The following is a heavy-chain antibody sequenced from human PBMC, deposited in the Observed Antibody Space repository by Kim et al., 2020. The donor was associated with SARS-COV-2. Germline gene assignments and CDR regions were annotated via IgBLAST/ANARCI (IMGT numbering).Heavy chain of an antibody. CDR3: ARRGSGEFDY. Sequence: GNTAYAQSFHVRFVFSLDTSVSTAYLTISSLEAEDTAVYYCARRGSGEFDYWGQGTLVTVSS. D-gene: IGHD2-15*01. V-gene: IGHV7-4-1*02. J-gene: IGHJ4*02. CDR2: GNT.